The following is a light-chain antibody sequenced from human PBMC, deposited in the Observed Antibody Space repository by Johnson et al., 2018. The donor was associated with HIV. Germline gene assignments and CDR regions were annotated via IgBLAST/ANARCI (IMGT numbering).Light chain of an antibody. CDR1: SSNIGNNY. CDR2: ENN. Sequence: QSVLTQPPSVSAAPGQKVTISCSGSSSNIGNNYVSWYQQLPGTAPKLLIYENNKRPSGIPDRFSGSKSATSATLVITGLQTGDEADYYCGTWDSSLRGVFGTGTKVTVL. J-gene: IGLJ1*01. V-gene: IGLV1-51*02. CDR3: GTWDSSLRGV.